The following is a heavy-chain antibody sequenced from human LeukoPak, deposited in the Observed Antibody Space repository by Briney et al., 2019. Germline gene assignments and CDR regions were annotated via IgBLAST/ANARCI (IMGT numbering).Heavy chain of an antibody. CDR2: IYYSGST. V-gene: IGHV4-31*03. D-gene: IGHD3-3*01. Sequence: SETLSLTYTVSGGSISSGGYYWSWIRQHPGKGLEWIGYIYYSGSTYYNPSLKSRVTISVDTSKNQFPLKLSSVTAADTAVYYCARDVIFGVVIGYMDVWGKGTTVTVSS. CDR1: GGSISSGGYY. CDR3: ARDVIFGVVIGYMDV. J-gene: IGHJ6*03.